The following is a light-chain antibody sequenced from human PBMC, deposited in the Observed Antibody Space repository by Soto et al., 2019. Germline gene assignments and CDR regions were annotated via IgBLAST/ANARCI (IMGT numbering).Light chain of an antibody. V-gene: IGLV1-40*01. CDR2: GNS. J-gene: IGLJ3*02. CDR3: QSYDSSLSGCV. CDR1: SSNIGAGYD. Sequence: QSVLTQPPSVSGAPGQRVTISCTGSSSNIGAGYDVHWYQQLPGTAPKLLISGNSNRPSGVPDRFSGSKSGTSASLAITGLLALDVAAYYSQSYDSSLSGCVFGGGTKLTVL.